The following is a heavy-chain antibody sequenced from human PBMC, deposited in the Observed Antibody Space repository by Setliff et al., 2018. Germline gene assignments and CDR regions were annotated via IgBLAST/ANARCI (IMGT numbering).Heavy chain of an antibody. CDR1: GFTFSSYG. CDR3: ARTVAGTPPDY. V-gene: IGHV3-30*02. Sequence: GGSLRLSCAASGFTFSSYGMHWVRQAPGKGLEWVAVIWYDGSNKYYADSVKGRFTISRDNSKNTLYLQMNSLRAEDTAVYYCARTVAGTPPDYWGQGTLVTVSS. J-gene: IGHJ4*02. D-gene: IGHD6-19*01. CDR2: IWYDGSNK.